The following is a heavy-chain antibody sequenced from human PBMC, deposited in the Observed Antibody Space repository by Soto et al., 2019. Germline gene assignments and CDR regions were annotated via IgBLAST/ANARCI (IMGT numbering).Heavy chain of an antibody. CDR2: IYYNGST. V-gene: IGHV4-59*01. D-gene: IGHD5-12*01. J-gene: IGHJ6*02. Sequence: QVQLQESAPGLVKPSETLSLTCTVSGGSISSYCWSWIRQPPGKGMEWIGYIYYNGSTNYNPSLKRRVTISVDTSKNQFSLKLSSVTAADTAVYYCARDRTARASGYPLSPPYYYYVMDVWGQGTTVTVSS. CDR1: GGSISSYC. CDR3: ARDRTARASGYPLSPPYYYYVMDV.